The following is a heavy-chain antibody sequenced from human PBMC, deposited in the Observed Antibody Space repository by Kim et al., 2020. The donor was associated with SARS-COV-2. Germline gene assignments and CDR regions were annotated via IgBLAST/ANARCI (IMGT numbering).Heavy chain of an antibody. V-gene: IGHV3-23*01. CDR2: ISGTTEYT. CDR3: AKGSAAHDY. J-gene: IGHJ4*02. D-gene: IGHD2-2*01. Sequence: GGSLRLSCTVSGFMFSNFPMSWVRQGPGKGLEWVSGISGTTEYTYYADSVKGRFTISRDNSKNTLHLQMNILRAEDTAIYYCAKGSAAHDYWGQGTLVTV. CDR1: GFMFSNFP.